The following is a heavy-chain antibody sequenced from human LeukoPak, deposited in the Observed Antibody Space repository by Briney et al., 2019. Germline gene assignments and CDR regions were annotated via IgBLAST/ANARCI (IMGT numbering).Heavy chain of an antibody. J-gene: IGHJ4*02. V-gene: IGHV4-39*07. CDR1: GGSISSSSYY. CDR2: IYYSGST. D-gene: IGHD5-18*01. Sequence: SETLSLTCTVSGGSISSSSYYWGWIRQPPGKGLEWIGSIYYSGSTYYNPSLKSRVTISVDTSKNQFSLKLSSVTAADTAVYYCARGHSYGYFRSWDYFDYWGQGTLVTVSS. CDR3: ARGHSYGYFRSWDYFDY.